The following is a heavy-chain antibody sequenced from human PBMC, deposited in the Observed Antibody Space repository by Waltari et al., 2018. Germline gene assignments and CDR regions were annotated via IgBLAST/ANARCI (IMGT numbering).Heavy chain of an antibody. Sequence: VQLQESGPGLVKPSETLSLTCTVSGGSISTYYWRGIRQPAGKGLEWIGRIYATGSTNYNPSLKSRVTMSVDTSKNQFSLKLSSVTAADTAVYYCARLPYNNIYFYYYMDVWGKGTTVTVSS. V-gene: IGHV4-4*07. CDR1: GGSISTYY. CDR2: IYATGST. CDR3: ARLPYNNIYFYYYMDV. D-gene: IGHD3-10*01. J-gene: IGHJ6*03.